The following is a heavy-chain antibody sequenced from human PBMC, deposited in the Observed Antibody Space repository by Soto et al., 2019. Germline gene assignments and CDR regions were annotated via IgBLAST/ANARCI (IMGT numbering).Heavy chain of an antibody. J-gene: IGHJ4*02. CDR3: ARSFGVVIPRYYFDY. V-gene: IGHV1-2*04. CDR2: INPNSGGT. D-gene: IGHD3-3*01. Sequence: ASVKVSCKASGYTFTGYYMHWVRQAPGQGLEWMGWINPNSGGTNYAQKFQGWVTMTRDTSISTAYMELSRLRSDDTAVYYCARSFGVVIPRYYFDYWGQGTLVTAPQ. CDR1: GYTFTGYY.